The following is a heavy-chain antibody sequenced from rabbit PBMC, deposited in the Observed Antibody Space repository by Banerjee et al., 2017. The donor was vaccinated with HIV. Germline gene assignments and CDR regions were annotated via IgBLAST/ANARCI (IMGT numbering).Heavy chain of an antibody. CDR3: ARGDAGSSWGLDL. Sequence: QSLEESGGDLVKPEGSLTLTCTASGFSFSSGYDMCWVRQAPGKGLEWIGYIYAGSGNTWYANWVNGRFTISKTSSTTVTLQLNSLTAADTATYFCARGDAGSSWGLDLWGQGTLVTVS. V-gene: IGHV1S40*01. J-gene: IGHJ3*01. D-gene: IGHD4-2*01. CDR1: GFSFSSGYD. CDR2: IYAGSGNT.